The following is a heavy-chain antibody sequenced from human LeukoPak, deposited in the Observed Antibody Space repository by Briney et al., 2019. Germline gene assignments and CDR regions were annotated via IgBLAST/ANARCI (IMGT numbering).Heavy chain of an antibody. D-gene: IGHD3-9*01. CDR1: GYTFTGYY. V-gene: IGHV1-2*02. CDR3: ARSPHILTGENFDY. Sequence: ASVKVSCKASGYTFTGYYMHWVRQAPGQGLEWMGWINSNSGGTNYAQKFQGRVTMTRDTSINTAYLELTRLRSDDTAVYYCARSPHILTGENFDYRGQGTLVTVSS. CDR2: INSNSGGT. J-gene: IGHJ4*02.